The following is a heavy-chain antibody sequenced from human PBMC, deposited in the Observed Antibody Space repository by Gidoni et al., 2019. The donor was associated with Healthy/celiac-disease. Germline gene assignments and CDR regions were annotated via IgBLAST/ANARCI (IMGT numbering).Heavy chain of an antibody. D-gene: IGHD2-15*01. CDR1: GGSFSGYY. Sequence: QVQLQPWGAGLLKPSETLSLPCASYGGSFSGYYWSWIRQPPGKGLEWIGEINHSGSHNYNPSLKSRVTISVDTSKNQFSLKLSSVTAADTAVYYCARVLGYCSGGSCQRQYYFDYWGQGTLVTVSS. CDR2: INHSGSH. V-gene: IGHV4-34*01. CDR3: ARVLGYCSGGSCQRQYYFDY. J-gene: IGHJ4*02.